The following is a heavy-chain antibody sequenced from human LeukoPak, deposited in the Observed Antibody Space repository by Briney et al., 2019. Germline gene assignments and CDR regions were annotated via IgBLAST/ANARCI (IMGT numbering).Heavy chain of an antibody. CDR3: ARTSEIYIGGYMDV. J-gene: IGHJ6*03. CDR2: VKQDGSEK. Sequence: HPGGSLRLSCAASGFRFNTFWMSWVRQAPGKGLEWVASVKQDGSEKYYVDSVKGRFTISRDNAKNSLYLQMNSLRAEDTAVYYCARTSEIYIGGYMDVWGKGTTVTVSS. D-gene: IGHD4-23*01. CDR1: GFRFNTFW. V-gene: IGHV3-7*01.